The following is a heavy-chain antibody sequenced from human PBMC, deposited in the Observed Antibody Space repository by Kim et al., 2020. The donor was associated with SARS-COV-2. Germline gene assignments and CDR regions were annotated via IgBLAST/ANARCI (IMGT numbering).Heavy chain of an antibody. V-gene: IGHV4-39*01. J-gene: IGHJ2*01. CDR3: ARHLDVVPAAMYWYFDL. D-gene: IGHD2-2*01. Sequence: LKSRVTISVDTSKNPFSLKLSSVTAADTAVYYCARHLDVVPAAMYWYFDLWGRGTLVTVSS.